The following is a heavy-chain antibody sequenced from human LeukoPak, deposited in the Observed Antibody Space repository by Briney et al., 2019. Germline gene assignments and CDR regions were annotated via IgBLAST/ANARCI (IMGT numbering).Heavy chain of an antibody. D-gene: IGHD3-22*01. Sequence: GGSLRLSCAASGFTFSSYAMHWVRQAPGKGLEWVAVISYDGSNKYYADSVKGRFTISRDNSKNTLYLQMNSLRAEDTAVYYCAGGGYHYYYYYMDVWGKGTTVTISS. V-gene: IGHV3-30*14. CDR3: AGGGYHYYYYYMDV. CDR2: ISYDGSNK. J-gene: IGHJ6*03. CDR1: GFTFSSYA.